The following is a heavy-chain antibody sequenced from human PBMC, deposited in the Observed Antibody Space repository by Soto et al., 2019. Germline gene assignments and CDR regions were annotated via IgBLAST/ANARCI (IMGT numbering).Heavy chain of an antibody. CDR3: ARSIAARLASAFDY. Sequence: ASVKVSCKASGGTFSSYAISWVRQAPGQGLEWMGGIIPIFGTANYAQKFQGRVTITADESTSTAYMELSSLRSEDTAVYYCARSIAARLASAFDYWGQGTLVTVSS. V-gene: IGHV1-69*13. CDR2: IIPIFGTA. CDR1: GGTFSSYA. D-gene: IGHD6-6*01. J-gene: IGHJ4*02.